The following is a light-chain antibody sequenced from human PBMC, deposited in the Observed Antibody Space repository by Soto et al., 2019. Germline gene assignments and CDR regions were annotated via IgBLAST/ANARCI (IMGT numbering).Light chain of an antibody. CDR2: GNS. Sequence: QSVLTQPPSVSGAQGQRVTISCTGSGSNIGAGYDVHWYQQLPGTAPKLLIYGNSNRPSGVPDRFSGSKSGTSASLAMTGLQAEDEADYYCQSYDSSLSGWVFGGGTKVTVL. CDR3: QSYDSSLSGWV. V-gene: IGLV1-40*01. J-gene: IGLJ3*02. CDR1: GSNIGAGYD.